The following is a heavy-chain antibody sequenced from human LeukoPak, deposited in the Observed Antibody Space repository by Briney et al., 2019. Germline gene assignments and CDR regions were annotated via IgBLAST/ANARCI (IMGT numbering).Heavy chain of an antibody. Sequence: GGSLRLSCAASGFTFDAYAMHWVRQAPGKGLEGVSGISWNGGGMGYAVSVRGRFTISRDNAKNSLYLQMNSLRDEDTALYYCAKDITGGTSSPYFDSWGQGTLVTVSS. D-gene: IGHD1-14*01. J-gene: IGHJ4*02. CDR3: AKDITGGTSSPYFDS. CDR2: ISWNGGGM. V-gene: IGHV3-9*01. CDR1: GFTFDAYA.